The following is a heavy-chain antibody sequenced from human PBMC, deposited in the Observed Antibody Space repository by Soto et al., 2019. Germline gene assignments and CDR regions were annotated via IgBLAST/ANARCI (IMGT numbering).Heavy chain of an antibody. V-gene: IGHV1-46*01. CDR2: INPSGGST. CDR3: ARDTAMIVVGPSRGYCDY. CDR1: GYTFTSYY. J-gene: IGHJ4*02. Sequence: GASVKVSCKASGYTFTSYYMHWVRQAPGQGLEWMGIINPSGGSTSYAQKFQGRVTMTRDTSTSTVYMELSSLRYEETAVYYCARDTAMIVVGPSRGYCDYWGQGTLVTVSS. D-gene: IGHD3-22*01.